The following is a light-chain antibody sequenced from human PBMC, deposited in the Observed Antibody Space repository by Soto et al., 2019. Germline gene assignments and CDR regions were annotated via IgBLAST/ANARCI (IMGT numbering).Light chain of an antibody. CDR2: DAS. J-gene: IGKJ1*01. Sequence: DIQMTQSPSIRSASVGDRGTITSRASQSIRSWLAWYQQKPRKAPKLLIYDASNLESEVPSRFSGSGSGTDFTLTISSLQPEDFATYYGQQSYSTPPWTFGQGTKVDIK. CDR1: QSIRSW. CDR3: QQSYSTPPWT. V-gene: IGKV1-39*01.